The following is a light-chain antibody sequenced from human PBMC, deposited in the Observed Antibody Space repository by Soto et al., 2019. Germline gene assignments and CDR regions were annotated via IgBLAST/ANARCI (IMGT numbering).Light chain of an antibody. Sequence: QSALTQPASVSGSPGQSITISCTGTSSDVGPYNLVSWYQHHPGKVPQLIIYETTKRPSGVSNRFSGSKSGNTASLTISGLQAEDEAHYHCSSYTSSSTLAVFGTGTKLTVL. CDR3: SSYTSSSTLAV. CDR1: SSDVGPYNL. J-gene: IGLJ1*01. V-gene: IGLV2-14*02. CDR2: ETT.